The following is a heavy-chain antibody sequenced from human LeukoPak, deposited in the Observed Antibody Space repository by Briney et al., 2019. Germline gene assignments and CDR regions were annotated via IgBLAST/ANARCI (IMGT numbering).Heavy chain of an antibody. D-gene: IGHD6-13*01. CDR3: ARDLAPPASIAAAIAWFDP. CDR1: GGSFSGYY. J-gene: IGHJ5*02. CDR2: INHSGST. Sequence: SETLSLTCAVYGGSFSGYYWSWIRQPPGKGLEWIGEINHSGSTNYNPSLKSRVTISVDTSKNQFSLKLSSVTAADTAVYYCARDLAPPASIAAAIAWFDPWGQGTLVTVSS. V-gene: IGHV4-34*01.